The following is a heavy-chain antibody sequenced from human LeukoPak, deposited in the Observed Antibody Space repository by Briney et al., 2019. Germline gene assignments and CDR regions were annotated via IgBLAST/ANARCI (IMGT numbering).Heavy chain of an antibody. Sequence: GASVKVSCKASGYTFTGYYMHWVRQAPGQGLEGMGWINPNSGGTNYAQNFQGRVTMPRDTSISTAYMELSRLRSDDTAVYYCARIASWFGASLFDYWGQGTLVTVSS. D-gene: IGHD3-10*01. CDR3: ARIASWFGASLFDY. J-gene: IGHJ4*02. CDR2: INPNSGGT. V-gene: IGHV1-2*02. CDR1: GYTFTGYY.